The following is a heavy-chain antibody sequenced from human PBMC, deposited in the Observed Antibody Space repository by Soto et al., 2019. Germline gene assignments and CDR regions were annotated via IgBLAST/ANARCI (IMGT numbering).Heavy chain of an antibody. CDR1: GGSISSGGYY. D-gene: IGHD4-17*01. CDR2: IYYSGST. CDR3: ARVQATVTSFDL. Sequence: PSETLSLTCTVSGGSISSGGYYWSWIRQHPGKGLEWIGYIYYSGSTYYNPSLKSRVTISVDTSKNQFSLKLRSVSAADTAVYYCARVQATVTSFDLWGRGILVTVSS. J-gene: IGHJ4*02. V-gene: IGHV4-31*03.